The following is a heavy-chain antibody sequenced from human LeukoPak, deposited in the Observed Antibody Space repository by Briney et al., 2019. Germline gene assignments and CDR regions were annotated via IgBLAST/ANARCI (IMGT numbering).Heavy chain of an antibody. D-gene: IGHD2-2*02. Sequence: ASVTVSCKTSGYTFNTYDITWVRQAPGQGLEWMGIINPSGGSTSYAQKFQGRVTMTRDMSTSTVYMELSSLRSEDTAVYYCARASVPATAIPLDYWGQGTLVTVSS. CDR2: INPSGGST. CDR3: ARASVPATAIPLDY. CDR1: GYTFNTYD. J-gene: IGHJ4*02. V-gene: IGHV1-46*02.